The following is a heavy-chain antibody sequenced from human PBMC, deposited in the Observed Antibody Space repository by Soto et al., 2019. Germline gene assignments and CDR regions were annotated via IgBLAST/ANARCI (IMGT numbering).Heavy chain of an antibody. CDR3: AGVPCP. J-gene: IGHJ4*02. CDR1: GGSIRRYY. Sequence: PSETLSLTCTVSGGSIRRYYWSWIRQPPGKGLEWIGYIYHSGSTYYNPSLKSRVTISVDRSKNQFSLKLSSVTAADTAVYYCAGVPCPRGKGTRVTIS. CDR2: IYHSGST. V-gene: IGHV4-59*12.